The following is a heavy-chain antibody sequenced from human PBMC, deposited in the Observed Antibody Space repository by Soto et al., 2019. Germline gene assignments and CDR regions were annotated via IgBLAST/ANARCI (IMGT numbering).Heavy chain of an antibody. CDR2: IIPILGIA. Sequence: QVQLVQSGAEVKKPGSSVKVSCKASGGTFSSYTISWVRQAPGQGLEWMGRIIPILGIANYAQKFQGRVTITADKSTSTAYMELSSLRSEDTAVYYCARGRGSKYGSGSYYTDYYYGMDVWGQGTTVTVSS. CDR1: GGTFSSYT. CDR3: ARGRGSKYGSGSYYTDYYYGMDV. J-gene: IGHJ6*02. V-gene: IGHV1-69*02. D-gene: IGHD3-10*01.